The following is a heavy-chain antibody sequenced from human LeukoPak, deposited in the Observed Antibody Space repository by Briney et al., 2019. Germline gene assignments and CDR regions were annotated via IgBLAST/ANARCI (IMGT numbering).Heavy chain of an antibody. Sequence: SETLSLTCAVYGGSFSGYYWSWIRQPPGKGLEWIGEINHSGSTNYNPSLKSRVTISVDTSKNQFSLKLSSVTAADTAVYYCARGRRAAAGRRNAFDIWGQGTMVTVSS. V-gene: IGHV4-34*01. J-gene: IGHJ3*02. CDR1: GGSFSGYY. D-gene: IGHD6-13*01. CDR2: INHSGST. CDR3: ARGRRAAAGRRNAFDI.